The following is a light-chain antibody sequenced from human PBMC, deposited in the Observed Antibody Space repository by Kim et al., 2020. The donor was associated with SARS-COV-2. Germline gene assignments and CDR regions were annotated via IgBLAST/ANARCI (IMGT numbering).Light chain of an antibody. CDR2: QDN. CDR1: KLGDKY. Sequence: SYELTQPPSVSVSPGQTASITCSGDKLGDKYAYWYQQKPGQSPVVVIYQDNKRPSGIPERFSGSNSGNTATLTISMTQDMDEADYYCQAWDSRSYVVFGGGTQLTVL. CDR3: QAWDSRSYVV. V-gene: IGLV3-1*01. J-gene: IGLJ2*01.